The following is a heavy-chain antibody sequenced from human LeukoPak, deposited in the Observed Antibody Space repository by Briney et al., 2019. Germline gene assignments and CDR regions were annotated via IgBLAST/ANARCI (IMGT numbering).Heavy chain of an antibody. V-gene: IGHV4-4*07. J-gene: IGHJ4*02. Sequence: SETLSLTCTVPRGSISSYYWSWIRPPAGKGLEWIGRTYTSGSTNYNPSLKSRVTMSVDTSKHQFSLKLSSVTAADTAVYYCARGTYYYDSSGYYPYFDYWGQGALVTVSS. CDR3: ARGTYYYDSSGYYPYFDY. CDR2: TYTSGST. D-gene: IGHD3-22*01. CDR1: RGSISSYY.